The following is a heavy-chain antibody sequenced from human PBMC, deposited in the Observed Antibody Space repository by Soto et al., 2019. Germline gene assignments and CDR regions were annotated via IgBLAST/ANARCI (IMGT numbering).Heavy chain of an antibody. CDR2: ISYDGSNK. CDR1: GFTFSTYG. CDR3: AKSKYQGSYYGVDV. J-gene: IGHJ6*02. Sequence: XGSLRLSCSASGFTFSTYGMHWVRQAPGKGLEWVAVISYDGSNKHYADSVKGRLTISRDNSKNTLYLQMNSLRAEDTAVYYCAKSKYQGSYYGVDVWGQGTTVTVS. V-gene: IGHV3-30*18. D-gene: IGHD2-2*01.